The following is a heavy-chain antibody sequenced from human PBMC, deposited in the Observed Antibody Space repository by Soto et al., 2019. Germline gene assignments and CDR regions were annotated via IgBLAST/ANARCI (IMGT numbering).Heavy chain of an antibody. J-gene: IGHJ6*04. Sequence: PGGSLRLSCATSGLTFSSYSMNWVRQAPGMGLEWVSSISSSSRYIYYADSVRGRFTISRDNAKNSLYLQINSLRAEDTAVYYCATDRLEAATSAPPYFYYGMDVWGKGTMVTVSS. D-gene: IGHD2-15*01. V-gene: IGHV3-21*01. CDR1: GLTFSSYS. CDR2: ISSSSRYI. CDR3: ATDRLEAATSAPPYFYYGMDV.